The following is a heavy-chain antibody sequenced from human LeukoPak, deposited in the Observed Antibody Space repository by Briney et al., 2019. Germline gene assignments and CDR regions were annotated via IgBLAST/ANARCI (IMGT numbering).Heavy chain of an antibody. CDR3: ARDRASGSYQVSFCYDLDV. D-gene: IGHD3-10*01. CDR1: GYTFTSYY. Sequence: ASVKVSCKASGYTFTSYYIHWVRQAPGQGLAWMGVINPSGGSTTYAQNFQGRVTMTTDTSTSTVYMELSSLRPEDTAVYYCARDRASGSYQVSFCYDLDVWGLGTTVTVSS. J-gene: IGHJ6*02. V-gene: IGHV1-46*01. CDR2: INPSGGST.